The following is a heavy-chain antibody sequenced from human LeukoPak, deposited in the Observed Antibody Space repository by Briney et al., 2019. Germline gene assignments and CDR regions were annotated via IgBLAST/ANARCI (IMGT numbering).Heavy chain of an antibody. CDR3: ARQQQFCSGGNCYSLNAFDL. D-gene: IGHD2-15*01. V-gene: IGHV5-51*01. J-gene: IGHJ3*01. Sequence: GESLKIPGKGSGYSFTSYWISGVRQMPGKGLEGMGIIYPGDSDTRYSPSFQGQVTISADKSISTAYLQWSSLKASDTAMYYCARQQQFCSGGNCYSLNAFDLWGQGTVVTVSS. CDR1: GYSFTSYW. CDR2: IYPGDSDT.